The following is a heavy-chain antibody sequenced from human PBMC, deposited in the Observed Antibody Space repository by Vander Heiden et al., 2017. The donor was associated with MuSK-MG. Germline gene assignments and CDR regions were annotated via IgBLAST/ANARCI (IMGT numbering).Heavy chain of an antibody. CDR3: ARDRSDIPSSYHYYMDV. V-gene: IGHV4-61*02. D-gene: IGHD3-9*01. J-gene: IGHJ6*03. CDR1: GGSISSGSYY. Sequence: QVQLQESGPGLVKPSQTLSLTCTVSGGSISSGSYYWSWIRQPAGKGLEWIGRIYTSGSTNYTPSLKSRVTISVDTAKNQFPLKLSSVTAADTAVYYCARDRSDIPSSYHYYMDVWGQGTTVTVSS. CDR2: IYTSGST.